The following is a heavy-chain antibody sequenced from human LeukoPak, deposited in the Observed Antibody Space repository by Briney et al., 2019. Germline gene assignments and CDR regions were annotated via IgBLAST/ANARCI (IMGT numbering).Heavy chain of an antibody. CDR1: GFTFSSYS. V-gene: IGHV3-48*04. D-gene: IGHD6-13*01. CDR2: ISSSSSTI. Sequence: GGSLRLSCAASGFTFSSYSMNWVRQAPGKGLEWVSYISSSSSTIYYADSVKGRFTISRDNAKNSLYLQMNSLRAEDTAVYYCASGDTSAGGSSSYWGQGTLVAVSS. CDR3: ASGDTSAGGSSSY. J-gene: IGHJ4*02.